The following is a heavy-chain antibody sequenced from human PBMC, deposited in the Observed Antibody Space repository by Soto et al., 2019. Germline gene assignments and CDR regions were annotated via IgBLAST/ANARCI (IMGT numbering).Heavy chain of an antibody. CDR1: GGTFSSYT. J-gene: IGHJ4*02. CDR2: IIPILGIA. Sequence: ASVKVSCKASGGTFSSYTISWVRQAPGQGLEWMGRIIPILGIANYAQKFQGRVTITADKSTSTAYMELSSLRSEDTAVYYCARSRANVVVVAVSYFDCWGQVTMVTVSS. CDR3: ARSRANVVVVAVSYFDC. V-gene: IGHV1-69*02. D-gene: IGHD2-15*01.